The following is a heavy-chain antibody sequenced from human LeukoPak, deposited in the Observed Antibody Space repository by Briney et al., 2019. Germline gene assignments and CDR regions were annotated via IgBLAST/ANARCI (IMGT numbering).Heavy chain of an antibody. CDR3: ARQPGWYDAFDI. J-gene: IGHJ3*02. Sequence: ASVKVSCKASGYTFTSYGISWVRQAPGQGLEWMGWIRAYNGNTNYAQKPQGRVTMTTDTSTSTAYMELSSLRSEDTAVYYCARQPGWYDAFDIWGQGTMVTVSS. CDR2: IRAYNGNT. D-gene: IGHD6-19*01. CDR1: GYTFTSYG. V-gene: IGHV1-18*01.